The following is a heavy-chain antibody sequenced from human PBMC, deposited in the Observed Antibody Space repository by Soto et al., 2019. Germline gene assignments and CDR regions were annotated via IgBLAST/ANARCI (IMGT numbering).Heavy chain of an antibody. Sequence: QVQLVQSGAEVKKPGSSVKVSCRASGGTFSSYAVSWVRQAPGQRLEWMGVIIPLLNTPKYVEKFQGRVTITADASATTAYLELSSLTSEDTAVYYCARESSSPNYYYYGMDVWGQGTTDTVSS. D-gene: IGHD6-6*01. J-gene: IGHJ6*02. CDR1: GGTFSSYA. CDR3: ARESSSPNYYYYGMDV. V-gene: IGHV1-69*01. CDR2: IIPLLNTP.